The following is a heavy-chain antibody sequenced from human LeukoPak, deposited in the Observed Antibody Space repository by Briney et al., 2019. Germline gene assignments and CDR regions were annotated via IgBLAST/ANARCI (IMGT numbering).Heavy chain of an antibody. D-gene: IGHD3-9*01. V-gene: IGHV1-24*01. CDR3: ATRPTYYDILTGYSYFDY. Sequence: ASVKVSCKVSGYTLTELSMHWVRQAPGKGLEWMGGFDPEDGETIYAQKFQGRVTMTEDTSTDTAYMELSSLRSEDTAVYYCATRPTYYDILTGYSYFDYWGQGTLVTVSS. CDR2: FDPEDGET. CDR1: GYTLTELS. J-gene: IGHJ4*02.